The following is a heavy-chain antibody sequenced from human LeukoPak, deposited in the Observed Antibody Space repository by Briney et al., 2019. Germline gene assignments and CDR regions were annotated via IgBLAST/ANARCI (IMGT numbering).Heavy chain of an antibody. J-gene: IGHJ5*02. Sequence: PSETLSLTCTVSGGSISSYYWSWIRQPAGKGLEWIGRIYTSGSTNYNPSLKSRVTISVDTSKNQFSLKLSSVTAADTAVYYCAGTGGRLSNWWDWFDPWGQGTLVTVSS. CDR2: IYTSGST. V-gene: IGHV4-4*07. CDR1: GGSISSYY. CDR3: AGTGGRLSNWWDWFDP. D-gene: IGHD2-8*02.